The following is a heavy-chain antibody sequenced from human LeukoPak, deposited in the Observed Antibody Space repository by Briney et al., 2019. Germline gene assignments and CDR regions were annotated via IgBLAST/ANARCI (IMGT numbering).Heavy chain of an antibody. J-gene: IGHJ4*02. Sequence: SETLSLTCAVSGVSFDDYYWAWVRQTQGKGLEWTGEINHSGYTNDSPSLKSRVTLSIDTSRKQFSLNLRSVTVADAGTYYCTRMTTGHEYWGQGTLVTVSS. CDR1: GVSFDDYY. D-gene: IGHD4-17*01. V-gene: IGHV4-34*01. CDR2: INHSGYT. CDR3: TRMTTGHEY.